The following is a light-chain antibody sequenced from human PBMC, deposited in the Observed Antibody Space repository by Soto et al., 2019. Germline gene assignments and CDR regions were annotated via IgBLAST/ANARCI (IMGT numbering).Light chain of an antibody. Sequence: DSQMTQSPSSLSASVEDRVIITCRASQSISNHLNWYQQKPGKAPKLLIYDASSLESGVPSRFSGSGSGTEFTLTISSLQPDDFATYYCQQYNSYWTFGQGTKVDIK. CDR1: QSISNH. J-gene: IGKJ1*01. CDR2: DAS. V-gene: IGKV1-5*01. CDR3: QQYNSYWT.